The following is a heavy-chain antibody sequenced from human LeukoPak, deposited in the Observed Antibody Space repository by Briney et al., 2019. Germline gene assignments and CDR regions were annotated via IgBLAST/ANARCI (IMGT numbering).Heavy chain of an antibody. D-gene: IGHD1-26*01. CDR3: TRDGGSFCDFDY. J-gene: IGHJ4*02. Sequence: GGSLRLSCVASGFSFRNYAIHWVRQAPGKGLEYVSVINTDGRITYYADSVKGRFTISRDNSKNTVYLQVGSLRGEDMAVYYCTRDGGSFCDFDYWGQGALVTVSS. CDR1: GFSFRNYA. V-gene: IGHV3-64*02. CDR2: INTDGRIT.